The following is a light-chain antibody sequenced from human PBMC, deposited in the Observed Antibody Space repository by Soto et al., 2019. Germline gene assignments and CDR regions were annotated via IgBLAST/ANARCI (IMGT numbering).Light chain of an antibody. CDR3: SSYTITNTYV. Sequence: QSLLTQPPSVSGSPGQSVAISCTGTSSDVGSFNRVSWYQQPPGTAPKLIISEVSNRPSGVPDRFSGSKSGNTASLTISGLQAEDEADYYCSSYTITNTYVFGTGTKVTVL. J-gene: IGLJ1*01. CDR2: EVS. CDR1: SSDVGSFNR. V-gene: IGLV2-18*02.